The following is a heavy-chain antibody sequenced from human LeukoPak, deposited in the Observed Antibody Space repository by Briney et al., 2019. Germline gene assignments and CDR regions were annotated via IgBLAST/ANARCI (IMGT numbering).Heavy chain of an antibody. V-gene: IGHV3-23*01. CDR3: TKDYEKTNRAPEWCFDN. CDR1: GFSFSTYA. D-gene: IGHD3-3*01. Sequence: PGGSLRLSCAASGFSFSTYAMSWVRRAPGKGLEWVSGISGSSSHTADADFVKGRFTIPRDNSRNTLYLQMNSLRAEDTAVYYCTKDYEKTNRAPEWCFDNWGQGNLVTVSS. J-gene: IGHJ4*02. CDR2: ISGSSSHT.